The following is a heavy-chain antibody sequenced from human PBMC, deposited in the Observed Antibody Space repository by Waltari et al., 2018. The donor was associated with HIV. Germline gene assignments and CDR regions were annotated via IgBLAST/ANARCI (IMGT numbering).Heavy chain of an antibody. D-gene: IGHD5-12*01. CDR3: ARSRHGGYNYPTYFDY. CDR2: INTGGSTT. CDR1: GFLFREYY. V-gene: IGHV3-11*01. J-gene: IGHJ4*02. Sequence: QVHLVESGGGLVRPGGSLRLSCAASGFLFREYYLRWIRQAPGKGLEWISSINTGGSTTYYEDSVKGRFTISRDNAKNSLLLQMDNLRGDDAAVYYCARSRHGGYNYPTYFDYWGQGSLVTVSS.